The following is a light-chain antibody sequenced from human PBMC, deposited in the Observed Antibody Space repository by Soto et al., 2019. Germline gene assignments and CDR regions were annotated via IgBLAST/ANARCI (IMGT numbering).Light chain of an antibody. CDR2: GAS. CDR1: QSVSSK. J-gene: IGKJ1*01. Sequence: EIGMTQSPATLSVSPGEGATLSCRASQSVSSKLAWYQQKPGQAPRLLIYGASTRATGIPARFSGSGSGPEFTLIISSLQSEDSAVYYCQQYNSWLWTFGQGTKVEIK. CDR3: QQYNSWLWT. V-gene: IGKV3-15*01.